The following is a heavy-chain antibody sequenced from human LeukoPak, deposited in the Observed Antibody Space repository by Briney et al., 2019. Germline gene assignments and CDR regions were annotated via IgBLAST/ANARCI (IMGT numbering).Heavy chain of an antibody. CDR3: ARGSAEMATTEGFDY. D-gene: IGHD5-12*01. J-gene: IGHJ4*02. CDR2: ISGSGGST. Sequence: GGSLRLSCAASGFTFSSYAMSWVRQAPGKGLEWVSAISGSGGSTYCADSVKGRFTISRNNSKNTLYLQMNSLRAEDTAVYYCARGSAEMATTEGFDYWGQGTLVTVSS. CDR1: GFTFSSYA. V-gene: IGHV3-23*01.